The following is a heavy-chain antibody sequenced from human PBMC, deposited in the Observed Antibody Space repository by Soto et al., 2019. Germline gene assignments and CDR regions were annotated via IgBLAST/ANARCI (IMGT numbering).Heavy chain of an antibody. J-gene: IGHJ5*02. CDR2: IYYSGST. Sequence: LSLTCTVSGGSISSYYWSWIRQPPGKGLEWIGYIYYSGSTNYNPSLKSRVTISVDTSKNQFSLKLSSVTAADTAVYYCARAGSSGYYYTSYWFDPWGQGTLVTVSS. D-gene: IGHD3-22*01. CDR3: ARAGSSGYYYTSYWFDP. CDR1: GGSISSYY. V-gene: IGHV4-59*01.